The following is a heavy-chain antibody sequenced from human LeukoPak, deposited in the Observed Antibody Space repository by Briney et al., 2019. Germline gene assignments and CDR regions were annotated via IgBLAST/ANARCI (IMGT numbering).Heavy chain of an antibody. CDR2: ISYDGSNK. Sequence: PGRSLRLSCAASGFTFSSYGMHWVRQAPGKGLEWVAVISYDGSNKYYADSVKGRFTISRDNSKNTLYLQMNSLRAEDTAVYYCASARSGSSWGNWGQGTLVTVSS. D-gene: IGHD6-13*01. CDR3: ASARSGSSWGN. CDR1: GFTFSSYG. J-gene: IGHJ4*02. V-gene: IGHV3-30*03.